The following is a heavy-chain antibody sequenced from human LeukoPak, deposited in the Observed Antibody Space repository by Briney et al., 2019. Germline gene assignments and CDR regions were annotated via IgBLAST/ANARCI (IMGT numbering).Heavy chain of an antibody. Sequence: ASVKVSCKASGSGFTGYHIHWVRQAPGQGLEWMTWMNTNDGGIRYAQRLQGRVTVIRDTSISTAYMELTGLKSDDTATYYCVGEAAGGFDRWGQGTPVTVSS. J-gene: IGHJ5*02. V-gene: IGHV1-2*02. CDR1: GSGFTGYH. D-gene: IGHD6-25*01. CDR3: VGEAAGGFDR. CDR2: MNTNDGGI.